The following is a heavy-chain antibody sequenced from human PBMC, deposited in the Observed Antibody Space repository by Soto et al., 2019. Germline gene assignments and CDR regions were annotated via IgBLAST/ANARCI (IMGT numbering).Heavy chain of an antibody. CDR1: GFTFSSYG. Sequence: QVQLVESGGGVVQPGRSLRLSCAASGFTFSSYGMHWVRQAPGKGLEWVAVIWYDGSNKYYADSVKGRFTISRDNSKNTMYLQMNSLRAEDTAVYYCARDHTANGQFAYWGQGTLVTVSS. D-gene: IGHD5-18*01. V-gene: IGHV3-33*01. CDR3: ARDHTANGQFAY. J-gene: IGHJ4*02. CDR2: IWYDGSNK.